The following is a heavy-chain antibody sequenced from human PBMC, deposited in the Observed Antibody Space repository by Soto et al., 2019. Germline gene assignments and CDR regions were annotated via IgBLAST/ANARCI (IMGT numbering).Heavy chain of an antibody. J-gene: IGHJ4*02. CDR3: AKSLEVVVAATLDY. V-gene: IGHV3-23*01. Sequence: EVQLLESGGGLVQPGGSLRLSCAASGFTFSSYAMSWVRQAPGKGLEWVSPISGSGGSTYYADSVKGRFTISRDNSKNTLYLQMNSLRAEDTAVYYCAKSLEVVVAATLDYWGQGTLVTVSS. CDR2: ISGSGGST. D-gene: IGHD2-15*01. CDR1: GFTFSSYA.